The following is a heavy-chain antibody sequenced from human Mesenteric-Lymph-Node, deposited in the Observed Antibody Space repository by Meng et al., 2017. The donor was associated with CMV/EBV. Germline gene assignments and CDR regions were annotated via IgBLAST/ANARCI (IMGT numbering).Heavy chain of an antibody. D-gene: IGHD5-12*01. CDR1: GFASGDST. J-gene: IGHJ4*02. CDR2: ISSSSSYI. CDR3: ARGGRGYGGY. Sequence: GESLKISCVASGFASGDSTMNWVRQAPGKGLEWVSSISSSSSYIYYADSVKGRFTISRDNAKNSLYLQMNSLRAEDTAVYYCARGGRGYGGYWGQGTLVTVSS. V-gene: IGHV3-21*01.